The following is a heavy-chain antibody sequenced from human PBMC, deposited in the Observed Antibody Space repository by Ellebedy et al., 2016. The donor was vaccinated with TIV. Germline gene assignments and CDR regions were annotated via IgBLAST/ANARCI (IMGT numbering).Heavy chain of an antibody. D-gene: IGHD2-15*01. Sequence: GGSLRLXXAASGFMFNNYWMSWVRQAPGKGLEWVATIKQDGSEKYYVAFVTGRFTISRDNAKKSLYLQMNSLRAEGTDTAVYYCVRDKMVDATTGSKFDYWGQGTLVTVSS. CDR3: VRDKMVDATTGSKFDY. V-gene: IGHV3-7*01. J-gene: IGHJ4*02. CDR1: GFMFNNYW. CDR2: IKQDGSEK.